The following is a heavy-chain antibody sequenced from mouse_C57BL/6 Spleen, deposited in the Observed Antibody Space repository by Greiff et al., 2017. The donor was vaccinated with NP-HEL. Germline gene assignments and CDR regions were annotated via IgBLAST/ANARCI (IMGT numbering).Heavy chain of an antibody. CDR2: INPFNGGT. CDR3: ARRGRGAMDY. J-gene: IGHJ4*01. V-gene: IGHV1-19*01. Sequence: EVQLQQSGPVLVKPGASVTMSCKASGYTFTDYYMNWVKQSPGKSLEWIGVINPFNGGTSYNPKFKGKATLTVDKSSSTAYMELNSLTSEDSAVYYWARRGRGAMDYWGQGTSVT. CDR1: GYTFTDYY.